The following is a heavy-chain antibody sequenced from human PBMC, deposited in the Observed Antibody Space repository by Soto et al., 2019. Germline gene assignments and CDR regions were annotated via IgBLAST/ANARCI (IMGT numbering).Heavy chain of an antibody. CDR3: ARDYDGEDRPIPHY. J-gene: IGHJ4*02. CDR1: GFPFSDYY. V-gene: IGHV3-11*06. Sequence: PGGSLRLSCAASGFPFSDYYMSWIRQAPGKGLEWVSYISSSSSYTNYADSVKGRFTISRDNAKNSLYLQMNSLRAADTAVYYSARDYDGEDRPIPHYWGQGTLVTVSS. D-gene: IGHD3-3*01. CDR2: ISSSSSYT.